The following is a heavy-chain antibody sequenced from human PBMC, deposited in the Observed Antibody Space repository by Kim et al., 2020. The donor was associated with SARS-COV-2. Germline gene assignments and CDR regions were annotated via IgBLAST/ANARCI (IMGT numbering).Heavy chain of an antibody. CDR2: VNSDGSST. J-gene: IGHJ4*02. V-gene: IGHV3-74*01. CDR1: GFTFSSYW. Sequence: GGSLRLSCVASGFTFSSYWMHWVRQAPGKGLVWVSRVNSDGSSTCYADSVKGRFTISRDNARNTLYLQMNSLRAEDTAVYYCASRSTGYVWDKFDYWGEGTLLTLST. D-gene: IGHD3-16*01. CDR3: ASRSTGYVWDKFDY.